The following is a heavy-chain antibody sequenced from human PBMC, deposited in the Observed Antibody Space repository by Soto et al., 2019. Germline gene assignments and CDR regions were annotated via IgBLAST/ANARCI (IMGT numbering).Heavy chain of an antibody. CDR2: FDPEDGET. J-gene: IGHJ4*02. Sequence: ASVKVSCKVSGYTLTELSMHWVRQAPGKGLEWMGGFDPEDGETIYAQKFQGRVTMTEDTSTDTAYMELSSLRSEDTAVYYCALIEPAAIFAVGVGRTFDYWGQGTLVTVSS. D-gene: IGHD2-2*01. V-gene: IGHV1-24*01. CDR1: GYTLTELS. CDR3: ALIEPAAIFAVGVGRTFDY.